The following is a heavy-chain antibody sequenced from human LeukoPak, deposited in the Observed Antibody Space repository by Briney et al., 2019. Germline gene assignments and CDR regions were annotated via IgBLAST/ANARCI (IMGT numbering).Heavy chain of an antibody. Sequence: PGGSLRLSCAASGFSVTNNYMSWVRQAPGKGLEWVSVIYSGGSTYYADSVKGRFTISRDNSKNMLFLQMNSLRAEDTAVYYCAKDVAYGGNSGVSPFDYWGQGTLVTVSS. J-gene: IGHJ4*02. CDR1: GFSVTNNY. CDR2: IYSGGST. CDR3: AKDVAYGGNSGVSPFDY. V-gene: IGHV3-66*01. D-gene: IGHD4-23*01.